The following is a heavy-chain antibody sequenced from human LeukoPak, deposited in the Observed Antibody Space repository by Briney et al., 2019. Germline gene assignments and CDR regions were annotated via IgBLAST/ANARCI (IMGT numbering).Heavy chain of an antibody. CDR2: ISAYKGNT. CDR3: ARGRDWNLDY. CDR1: GYTFTTYG. V-gene: IGHV1-18*01. J-gene: IGHJ4*02. D-gene: IGHD1-1*01. Sequence: ASVKVSCKASGYTFTTYGISWVRQAPGQGLEWMGWISAYKGNTNYAQKFQGRVTMTTDTSTSTAYMELRSLTSDDTAVYYCARGRDWNLDYWGQGTLVTVSS.